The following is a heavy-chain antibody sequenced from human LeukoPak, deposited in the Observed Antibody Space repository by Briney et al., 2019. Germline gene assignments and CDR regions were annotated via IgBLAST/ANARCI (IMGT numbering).Heavy chain of an antibody. V-gene: IGHV3-23*01. J-gene: IGHJ3*01. CDR2: IGASGEST. Sequence: GGSLRLSCAASGFAFSDYSMNWVRQAPGKGLEWVSLIGASGESTYYADSVKGRFTISRDNSKNTLSLQMNSLRVEDTAMYFCAKDIQLSTWGLGTMVTVSS. CDR1: GFAFSDYS. D-gene: IGHD5-24*01. CDR3: AKDIQLST.